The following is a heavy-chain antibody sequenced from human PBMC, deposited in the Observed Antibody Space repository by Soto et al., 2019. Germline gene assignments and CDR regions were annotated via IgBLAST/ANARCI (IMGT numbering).Heavy chain of an antibody. V-gene: IGHV1-3*01. J-gene: IGHJ4*02. CDR1: GYTFTGFP. CDR3: ARVEIVGFDY. CDR2: INAGSGKA. Sequence: QIQLVQSGAEVKKPGASVKVSCKASGYTFTGFPIHWVRQAPGQRLEWMGWINAGSGKAESAQKFQGRVTINRDISASTVYMELNSLRPEDTAVYYCARVEIVGFDYWGQGTLVTVSS. D-gene: IGHD2-2*03.